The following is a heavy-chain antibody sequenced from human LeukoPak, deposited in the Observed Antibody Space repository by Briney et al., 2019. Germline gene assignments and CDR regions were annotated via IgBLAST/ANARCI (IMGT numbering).Heavy chain of an antibody. CDR2: ISISGSTI. V-gene: IGHV3-11*01. J-gene: IGHJ6*03. Sequence: GGSLRLSCAASGFTFSDYYMTWIRQAPGKGLEWVSYISISGSTIYYADSVKGRFTISRDNVKNFLYLQMNSLRVEDTALYFCGRVYCGTTSCYDYYDYYMDVWGKGTTVTVSS. D-gene: IGHD2-2*01. CDR1: GFTFSDYY. CDR3: GRVYCGTTSCYDYYDYYMDV.